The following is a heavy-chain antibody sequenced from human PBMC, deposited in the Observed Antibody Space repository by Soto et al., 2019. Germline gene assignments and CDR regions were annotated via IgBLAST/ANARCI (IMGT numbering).Heavy chain of an antibody. J-gene: IGHJ4*02. Sequence: QVQLQESGPGVVEPSQTLSLTCTVSGGSVSSSGDCWSWIRQHPGRGLEWIGYIYSSGSAYYNSSRKSRLNISLATSKNQFSLNLSSVTAADPAVYYCARYYYHSRIHRYFDQWGQGTLVTVSS. CDR1: GGSVSSSGDC. V-gene: IGHV4-31*03. D-gene: IGHD3-10*01. CDR3: ARYYYHSRIHRYFDQ. CDR2: IYSSGSA.